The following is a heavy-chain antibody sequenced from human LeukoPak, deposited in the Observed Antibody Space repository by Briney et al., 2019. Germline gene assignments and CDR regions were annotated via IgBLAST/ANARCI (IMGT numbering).Heavy chain of an antibody. CDR3: ARGYYGSGSYYSDY. Sequence: RASVKVSCKASGYTFTSYGISWVRQAPGQGLEWMGWISAYNGNTNYAQKLQGRVTMTIDTSTSTAYMELRSLRSDDTAVYYCARGYYGSGSYYSDYWGQGTLVTVSS. D-gene: IGHD3-10*01. J-gene: IGHJ4*02. CDR1: GYTFTSYG. V-gene: IGHV1-18*01. CDR2: ISAYNGNT.